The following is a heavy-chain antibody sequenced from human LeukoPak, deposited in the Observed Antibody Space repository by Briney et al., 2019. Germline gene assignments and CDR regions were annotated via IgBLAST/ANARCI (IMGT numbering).Heavy chain of an antibody. CDR3: ARRRDLYSGSYYPFDY. Sequence: GESLKTSCKGSGYSFTNYWIGWVRQMPGKGLEWMGIIYPGDSDTRYSPSFQGQVTISADKSISTAYLQWSSLKASDTAMYYCARRRDLYSGSYYPFDYWGQGTLVTVSS. CDR2: IYPGDSDT. J-gene: IGHJ4*02. D-gene: IGHD1-26*01. CDR1: GYSFTNYW. V-gene: IGHV5-51*01.